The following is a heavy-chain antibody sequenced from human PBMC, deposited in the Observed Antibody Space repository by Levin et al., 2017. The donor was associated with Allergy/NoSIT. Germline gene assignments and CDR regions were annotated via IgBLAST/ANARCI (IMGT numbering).Heavy chain of an antibody. CDR2: IYYSGST. Sequence: ESLKISCTVSGGSISSYYWSWIRQPPGKGLEWIGYIYYSGSTNYNPSLKSRVTISVDTSKNQFSLKLSSVTAADTAVYYCASTKTPGYSSGWSLGYWGQGTLVTVSS. J-gene: IGHJ4*02. D-gene: IGHD6-19*01. V-gene: IGHV4-59*01. CDR1: GGSISSYY. CDR3: ASTKTPGYSSGWSLGY.